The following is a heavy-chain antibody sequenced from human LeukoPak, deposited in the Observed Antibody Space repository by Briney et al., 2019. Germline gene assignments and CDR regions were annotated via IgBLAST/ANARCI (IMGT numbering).Heavy chain of an antibody. V-gene: IGHV4-31*03. J-gene: IGHJ4*02. CDR1: GGSISSGGYY. Sequence: PSETLSLTCTVSGGSISSGGYYWSWIRQHPGKGLEWIGYIYYSGSTYYNPSPKSRVTISVDTSKNQFSLKLSSVTAADTAVYYCAASGYSYGLPDYWGQGTLVTVSS. D-gene: IGHD5-18*01. CDR2: IYYSGST. CDR3: AASGYSYGLPDY.